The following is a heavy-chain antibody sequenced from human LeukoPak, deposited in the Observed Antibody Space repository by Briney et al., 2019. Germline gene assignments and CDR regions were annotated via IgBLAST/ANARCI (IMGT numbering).Heavy chain of an antibody. CDR3: ARVFFSSGWSDY. CDR2: INHSGST. Sequence: SETLSLTCAVYGGSFSGYYWSWIRQPPGKGLEWIGEINHSGSTKYNPSLKSRVTISVDTSKNQFSLKLSSVTAADTAVYYCARVFFSSGWSDYGGQGTLVTVSS. D-gene: IGHD6-19*01. V-gene: IGHV4-34*01. CDR1: GGSFSGYY. J-gene: IGHJ4*02.